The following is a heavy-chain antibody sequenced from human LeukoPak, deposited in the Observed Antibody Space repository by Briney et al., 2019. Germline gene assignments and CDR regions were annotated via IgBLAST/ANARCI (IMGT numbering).Heavy chain of an antibody. J-gene: IGHJ3*02. Sequence: ASVKASCKASGYTFTSYGISWVRPAPGQGLEWMGWISAYNGNTNYAQKLQGRVTMTTDTSTSTAYMELRSLRSDDTAVYYCARGRSYCGGDCYRDAFDIWGQGTMVTVSS. CDR1: GYTFTSYG. D-gene: IGHD2-21*02. CDR2: ISAYNGNT. CDR3: ARGRSYCGGDCYRDAFDI. V-gene: IGHV1-18*01.